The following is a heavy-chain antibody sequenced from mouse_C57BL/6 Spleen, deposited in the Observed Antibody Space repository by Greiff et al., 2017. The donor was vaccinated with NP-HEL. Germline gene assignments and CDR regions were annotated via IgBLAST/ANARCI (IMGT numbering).Heavy chain of an antibody. CDR2: ISSGGSYT. CDR3: ARPLLWYPWFAY. CDR1: GFTFSSYG. J-gene: IGHJ3*01. V-gene: IGHV5-6*02. Sequence: VMLVESGGDLVKPGGSLKLSCAASGFTFSSYGMSWVRQTPDKRLEWVATISSGGSYTYYPDSVKGRFTISRDNAKNTLYLQMSSLKSEDTAMYYCARPLLWYPWFAYWGQGTLVTVSA. D-gene: IGHD2-1*01.